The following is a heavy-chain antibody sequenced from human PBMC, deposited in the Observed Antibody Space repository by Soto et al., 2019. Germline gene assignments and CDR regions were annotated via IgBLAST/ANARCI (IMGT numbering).Heavy chain of an antibody. CDR3: ARENGGYDLGTRSSFDY. Sequence: SETLSLTCTVSGGSISSGGYYWSWIRQHPGKGLEWIGYIYYSGSTYYNPSLKSRVTISVDTSKNQFSLKLSSVTAADTAVYYCARENGGYDLGTRSSFDYWGQGTLVTVSS. J-gene: IGHJ4*02. CDR1: GGSISSGGYY. CDR2: IYYSGST. D-gene: IGHD5-12*01. V-gene: IGHV4-31*03.